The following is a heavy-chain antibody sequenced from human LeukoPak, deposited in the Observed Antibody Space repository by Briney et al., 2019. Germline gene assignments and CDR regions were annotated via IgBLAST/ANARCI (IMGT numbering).Heavy chain of an antibody. D-gene: IGHD4-17*01. CDR3: AKEIGDYSVFNF. CDR1: GSTFSIYG. CDR2: ISSDGTYK. Sequence: PGGSPTLSCAPSGSTFSIYGTHWVRQAPGKGLEWVAVISSDGTYKFYADSVRGRFTISRDNSKNTLYLQMDSLRAEDTALYYCAKEIGDYSVFNFWGQGTLVTVSS. V-gene: IGHV3-30*18. J-gene: IGHJ4*02.